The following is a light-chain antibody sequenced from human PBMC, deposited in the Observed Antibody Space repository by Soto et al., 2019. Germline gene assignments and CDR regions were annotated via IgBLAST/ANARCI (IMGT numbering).Light chain of an antibody. Sequence: QSVLTQPASVSGSPGQSITISCTGTSSDVGGYNYVSWYQQHPGKAPKLMIYDVSNRHSGFSNRFSGYKSGNTASLTISGLQAADEADYYCSSYTSSSTLDVVFGGGTKLTVL. V-gene: IGLV2-14*01. CDR2: DVS. J-gene: IGLJ2*01. CDR1: SSDVGGYNY. CDR3: SSYTSSSTLDVV.